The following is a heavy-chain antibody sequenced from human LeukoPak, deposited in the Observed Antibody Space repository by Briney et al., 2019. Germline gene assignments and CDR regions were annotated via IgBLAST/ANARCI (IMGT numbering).Heavy chain of an antibody. CDR3: ARENTAMARYYFDY. D-gene: IGHD5-18*01. CDR1: GFTFSSYW. V-gene: IGHV3-7*01. CDR2: IKQDGSEK. Sequence: PGGSLRLSCAASGFTFSSYWMSWVRQAPGKGLEWVANIKQDGSEKYYVDSVKGRFTISRDNAKNSLYLQMNSLRAEDTAVYYCARENTAMARYYFDYWGQGTLVTVSS. J-gene: IGHJ4*02.